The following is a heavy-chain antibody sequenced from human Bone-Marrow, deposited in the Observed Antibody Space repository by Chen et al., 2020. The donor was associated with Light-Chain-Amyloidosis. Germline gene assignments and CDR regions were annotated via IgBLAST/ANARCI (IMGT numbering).Heavy chain of an antibody. CDR1: GYTFTGYY. CDR2: INPNSGVT. D-gene: IGHD3-22*01. Sequence: QVQLVQSGAEVKKPGASVKVSCKASGYTFTGYYMHWVRQAPGQGLEWMGWINPNSGVTNNAQKFQGRVTMTRDTSISTAYMDLSRLISDDTAVYYCAIVPHYYDSSGYYPTWGQGTLVTVSS. V-gene: IGHV1-2*02. CDR3: AIVPHYYDSSGYYPT. J-gene: IGHJ5*02.